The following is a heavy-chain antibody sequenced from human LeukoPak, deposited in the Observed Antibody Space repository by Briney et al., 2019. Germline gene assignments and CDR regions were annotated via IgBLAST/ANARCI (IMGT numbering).Heavy chain of an antibody. CDR2: ISAYNGNT. Sequence: ASVKVSCKASGYTLTSYGISWVRQAPGQGLEWMGWISAYNGNTNYAQKLQGRVTMTTDTSTSTAYMELRSLRSDDTAVYYCARDFGDEWFGEFQDAFDIWGQGTMVTVSS. J-gene: IGHJ3*02. V-gene: IGHV1-18*04. CDR3: ARDFGDEWFGEFQDAFDI. CDR1: GYTLTSYG. D-gene: IGHD3-10*01.